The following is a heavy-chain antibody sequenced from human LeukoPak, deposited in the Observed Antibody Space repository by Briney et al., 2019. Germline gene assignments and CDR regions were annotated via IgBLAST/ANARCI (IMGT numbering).Heavy chain of an antibody. D-gene: IGHD3-22*01. J-gene: IGHJ5*02. Sequence: ASVKVSCKASGGTFSSYAISWVRQAPGQGLEWMGGILPVSNTANNAQNFQGRVTFTADTSTGTAHMELSSLRSEDTAVYYCARADRYYYDSSGPLGPWGQGTLVTVSS. CDR2: ILPVSNTA. CDR3: ARADRYYYDSSGPLGP. V-gene: IGHV1-69*06. CDR1: GGTFSSYA.